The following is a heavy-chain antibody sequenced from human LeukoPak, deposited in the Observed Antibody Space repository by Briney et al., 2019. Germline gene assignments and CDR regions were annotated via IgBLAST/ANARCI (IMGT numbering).Heavy chain of an antibody. J-gene: IGHJ3*02. Sequence: PGGSLRLSCAASGFTFTSYSMNWVRQAPGKGLEWVSVIYSGGSTYYADSVKGRFTISRDNSKNTLYLQMNSLRAEDTAVYYCARRAYYYDSSGYSWAVAFDIWGQGTMVTVSS. D-gene: IGHD3-22*01. CDR2: IYSGGST. CDR1: GFTFTSYS. CDR3: ARRAYYYDSSGYSWAVAFDI. V-gene: IGHV3-53*01.